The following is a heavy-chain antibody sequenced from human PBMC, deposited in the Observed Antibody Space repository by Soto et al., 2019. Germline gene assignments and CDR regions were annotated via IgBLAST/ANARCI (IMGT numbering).Heavy chain of an antibody. Sequence: EVQLLESGGGLVQPGGSLRLSCAASGFTFRSYAMSWVRQAPVKGLEWVSAISGSGGSTYYADSVKGRFTISRDNSKNTLYLQMNSLRAEDTAVYYCARRGSRSYYDYWGQGTLVTVSS. J-gene: IGHJ4*02. CDR1: GFTFRSYA. V-gene: IGHV3-23*01. CDR3: ARRGSRSYYDY. D-gene: IGHD2-2*01. CDR2: ISGSGGST.